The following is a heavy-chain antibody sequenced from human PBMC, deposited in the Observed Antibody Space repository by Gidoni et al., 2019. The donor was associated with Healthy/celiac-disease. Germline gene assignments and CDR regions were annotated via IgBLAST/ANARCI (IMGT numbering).Heavy chain of an antibody. J-gene: IGHJ6*02. CDR2: INHSGST. Sequence: QVQLQQWGAGLLKPSETLSLPCAVYGGSFSGYYWSWIRQPPGKGLEWIGEINHSGSTNYNPSLKSRVTISVDTSKNQFSLKLSSVTAADTAVYYCARRDAWRYGMDVWGQGTTVTVFS. CDR1: GGSFSGYY. D-gene: IGHD3-16*01. V-gene: IGHV4-34*01. CDR3: ARRDAWRYGMDV.